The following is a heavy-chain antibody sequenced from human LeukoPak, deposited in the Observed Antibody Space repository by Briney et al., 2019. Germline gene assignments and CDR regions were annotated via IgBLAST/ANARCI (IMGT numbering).Heavy chain of an antibody. D-gene: IGHD6-13*01. CDR2: IYTSGST. V-gene: IGHV4-61*02. Sequence: KPSETLSLTCTVSGGSISSGSYYWSWIRQPAGKGLEWIGRIYTSGSTNYNPSLKSRVTISVDTSKNQFSLKLSSVTAADTAVYYCARETSSYSSSWYYDYMDVWGKGTTVTVSS. CDR3: ARETSSYSSSWYYDYMDV. CDR1: GGSISSGSYY. J-gene: IGHJ6*03.